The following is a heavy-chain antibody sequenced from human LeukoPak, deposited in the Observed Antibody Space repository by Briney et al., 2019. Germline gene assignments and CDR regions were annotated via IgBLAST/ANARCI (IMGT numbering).Heavy chain of an antibody. Sequence: PSETLSLTCTASGGSISYYYWSWIRQPPGKGLEWIGYIYYSGSTNYNPSLKSRVTISVDRSQNQFSLKLSSVTAADTALYYCARERIPGSYYDAFDIWGQGTMVTVSS. J-gene: IGHJ3*02. D-gene: IGHD1-26*01. V-gene: IGHV4-59*01. CDR2: IYYSGST. CDR1: GGSISYYY. CDR3: ARERIPGSYYDAFDI.